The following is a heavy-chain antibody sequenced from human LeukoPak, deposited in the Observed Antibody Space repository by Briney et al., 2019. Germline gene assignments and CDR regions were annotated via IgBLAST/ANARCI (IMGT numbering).Heavy chain of an antibody. CDR1: GFTFSSYG. J-gene: IGHJ4*02. Sequence: GGSLRLSCAASGFTFSSYGMHWVRQAPGKGLEWVAVISYDGSNKYYADSVKGRFTISRDNSKNTLYLQMNSLRAEDTAVYYCAKESGWFGEFFDYWGQGTLVTVSS. D-gene: IGHD3-10*01. CDR3: AKESGWFGEFFDY. CDR2: ISYDGSNK. V-gene: IGHV3-30*18.